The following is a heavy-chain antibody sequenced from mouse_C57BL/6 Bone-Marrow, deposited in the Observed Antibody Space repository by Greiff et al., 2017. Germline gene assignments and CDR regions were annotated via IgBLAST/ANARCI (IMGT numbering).Heavy chain of an antibody. Sequence: EVQLVESGGDLVKPGGSLKLSCAASGFTFSSYGMSWVRQTPDKRLEWVATISSGGSYTYYPDSVKGRFTISRDNAKNTLYLQMSSLKSEDTAMYYCARPTITTYFDYWGQGTTLTVSS. CDR2: ISSGGSYT. J-gene: IGHJ2*01. CDR3: ARPTITTYFDY. V-gene: IGHV5-6*01. D-gene: IGHD1-1*01. CDR1: GFTFSSYG.